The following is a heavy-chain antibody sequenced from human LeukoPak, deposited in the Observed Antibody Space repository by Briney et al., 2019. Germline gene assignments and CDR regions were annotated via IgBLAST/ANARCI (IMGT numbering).Heavy chain of an antibody. CDR2: TYYRSRWYN. J-gene: IGHJ4*02. CDR3: ARGGLGSSWYPFDY. D-gene: IGHD6-13*01. Sequence: SQTLSLTCAISGDSVSSNSATWNWIRQSPSRGLECLGSTYYRSRWYNDNAVSVKSRITINPDTSKNQFSLQLKSVTPEDTGVYYCARGGLGSSWYPFDYWGQGTLVTVSS. CDR1: GDSVSSNSAT. V-gene: IGHV6-1*01.